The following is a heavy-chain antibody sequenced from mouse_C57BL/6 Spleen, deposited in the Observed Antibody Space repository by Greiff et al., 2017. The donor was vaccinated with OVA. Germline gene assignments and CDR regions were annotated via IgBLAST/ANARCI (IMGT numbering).Heavy chain of an antibody. CDR1: GYTFTSYW. CDR3: ARRSQAMDY. CDR2: IDPSDSYT. Sequence: QVQLQQPGAELVKPGASVKLSCKASGYTFTSYWMQWVKQRPGQGLEWIGEIDPSDSYTNYNQKFKGKATLTVDTSSSTAYMQLSSLTSEDSAVYYCARRSQAMDYWGQGTSVTVSS. V-gene: IGHV1-50*01. J-gene: IGHJ4*01.